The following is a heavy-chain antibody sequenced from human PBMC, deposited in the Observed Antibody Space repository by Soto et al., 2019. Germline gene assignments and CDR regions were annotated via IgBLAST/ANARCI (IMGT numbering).Heavy chain of an antibody. Sequence: LSLTCAVSGGSISSGGYSWSWIRQPPGKGLEWIGYIYHSGSTYYNPSLKSRVTISVDRSKNQFSLKLSSVTAADTAVYYCARARHYDSSGYRNWFDPWGQGTLVTVSS. CDR2: IYHSGST. CDR3: ARARHYDSSGYRNWFDP. V-gene: IGHV4-30-2*01. D-gene: IGHD3-22*01. CDR1: GGSISSGGYS. J-gene: IGHJ5*02.